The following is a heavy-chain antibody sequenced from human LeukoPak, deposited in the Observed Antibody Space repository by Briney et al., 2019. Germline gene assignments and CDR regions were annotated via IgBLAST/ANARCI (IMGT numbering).Heavy chain of an antibody. CDR1: GFTFSTYA. Sequence: GGSLRLSCAASGFTFSTYAMSWVRQAPGKGLEWVSDISGSGVNTYYADSVKGRFTISGDNSKNTLYLEMNSLRAEDTAVYYCAKKWGAYFDYWGQGTLVTVSS. V-gene: IGHV3-23*01. CDR3: AKKWGAYFDY. CDR2: ISGSGVNT. D-gene: IGHD3-16*01. J-gene: IGHJ4*02.